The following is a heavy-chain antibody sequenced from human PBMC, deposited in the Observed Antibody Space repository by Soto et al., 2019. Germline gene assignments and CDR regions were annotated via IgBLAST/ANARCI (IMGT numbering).Heavy chain of an antibody. V-gene: IGHV1-69*06. CDR1: GGSLSTNP. Sequence: QVQLVQSGTEVKKPGSSVKVSCKTSGGSLSTNPISWVRQAPGQGLEWMGGTGSGTGPGNHAQKFQGRLTVTAYKSTGTVYMELINLSSEDTAVYYCARRDSGGFFRFFDSWGQGTLVTVSS. J-gene: IGHJ4*02. D-gene: IGHD2-15*01. CDR2: TGSGTGPG. CDR3: ARRDSGGFFRFFDS.